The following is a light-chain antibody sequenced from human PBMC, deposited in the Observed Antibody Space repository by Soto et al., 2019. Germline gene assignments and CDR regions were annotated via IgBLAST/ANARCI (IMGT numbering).Light chain of an antibody. J-gene: IGKJ1*01. Sequence: EIVLTQSPGPLSLSPGERATLSCRASQSVSSYYLAWYQQKPGQAPRLLIYAASSRATGIPDRFSGGGSGTDFTLTISRLEPADFAVYYCQQCGSSPWTFGQGTKVDIK. CDR1: QSVSSYY. V-gene: IGKV3-20*01. CDR3: QQCGSSPWT. CDR2: AAS.